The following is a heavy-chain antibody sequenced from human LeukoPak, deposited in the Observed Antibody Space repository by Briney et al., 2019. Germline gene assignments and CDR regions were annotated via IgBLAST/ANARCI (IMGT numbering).Heavy chain of an antibody. J-gene: IGHJ4*02. CDR3: AREASDTAMATYYFDY. Sequence: SETLSLTCTVSGGSISTYYWSWIRQPAGKGLEWIGRIYISGGTNYNPSLQSRVTMSVDTSRNQFSLKLRSVTAADTAVYYCAREASDTAMATYYFDYWGQGTLVTVSS. D-gene: IGHD5-18*01. CDR2: IYISGGT. V-gene: IGHV4-4*07. CDR1: GGSISTYY.